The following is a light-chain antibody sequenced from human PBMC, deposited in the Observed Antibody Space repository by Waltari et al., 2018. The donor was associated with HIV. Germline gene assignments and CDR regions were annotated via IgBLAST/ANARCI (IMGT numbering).Light chain of an antibody. CDR2: AAS. CDR3: QKYNSAPQA. V-gene: IGKV1-27*01. J-gene: IGKJ4*01. Sequence: DIQMTQSPSSLSASVGDRVTITCRASQDISNYLAWYQQKAGKVPKLLIYAASTLQSGVPSRFSGSGSGTDFTLTISSLQPEDVATYYCQKYNSAPQAFGGGTNVEI. CDR1: QDISNY.